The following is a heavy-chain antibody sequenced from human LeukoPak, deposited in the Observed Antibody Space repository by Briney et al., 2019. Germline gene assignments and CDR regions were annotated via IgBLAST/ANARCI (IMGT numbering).Heavy chain of an antibody. V-gene: IGHV3-53*01. Sequence: GGSLRLSCAASGFSVSSNYMSWVRQAPGKGLEWVSVIYSGGSTYYADSVKGRFTISRDNSKNTLYLQMKSLRAEDTAVYYCGKNHENAPAEDFQHWGQGTLVTVSS. CDR3: GKNHENAPAEDFQH. CDR2: IYSGGST. CDR1: GFSVSSNY. D-gene: IGHD1-14*01. J-gene: IGHJ1*01.